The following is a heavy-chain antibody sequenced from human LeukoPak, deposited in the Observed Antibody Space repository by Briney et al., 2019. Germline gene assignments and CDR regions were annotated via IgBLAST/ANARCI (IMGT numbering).Heavy chain of an antibody. D-gene: IGHD1-26*01. Sequence: SVKVSCKASGGTFSSYAISWVRQAPGQGLEWMGRIIPILGIANYAQKFQGRVTITADKSTSTAYMELSSLRSGDTAVYYCARVSSGSYGYYFDYWGQGTLVTVSS. J-gene: IGHJ4*02. CDR1: GGTFSSYA. V-gene: IGHV1-69*04. CDR3: ARVSSGSYGYYFDY. CDR2: IIPILGIA.